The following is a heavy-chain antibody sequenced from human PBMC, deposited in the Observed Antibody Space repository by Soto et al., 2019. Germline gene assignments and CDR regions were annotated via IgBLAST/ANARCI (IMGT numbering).Heavy chain of an antibody. J-gene: IGHJ4*02. Sequence: PSETLSLTCAVSGGSISSGGYSWSWIRQPPGKGLEWIGYIYHSGYTYCNPSLKSRVTISVDRSKNQFSLKLSSVTAADTAVYYCARRRRYCSSTSCSHPHDDWGQGTLVTVSS. CDR3: ARRRRYCSSTSCSHPHDD. V-gene: IGHV4-30-2*01. CDR1: GGSISSGGYS. D-gene: IGHD2-2*01. CDR2: IYHSGYT.